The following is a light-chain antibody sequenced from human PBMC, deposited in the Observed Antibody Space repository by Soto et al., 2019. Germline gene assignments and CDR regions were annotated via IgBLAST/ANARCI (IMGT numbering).Light chain of an antibody. CDR3: LQYNNWPYT. V-gene: IGKV3-15*01. Sequence: EIVMPQSPATLSVSPGDRATLSCRASQSVSSNLAWYQQKPGQAPRLLIYGASTRATGIPARFSGSGSGTEFTLTISSLQSEDFAVYYCLQYNNWPYTFGQGTKLEI. J-gene: IGKJ2*01. CDR2: GAS. CDR1: QSVSSN.